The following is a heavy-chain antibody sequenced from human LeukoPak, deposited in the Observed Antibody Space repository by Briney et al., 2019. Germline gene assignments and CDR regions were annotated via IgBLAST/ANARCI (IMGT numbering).Heavy chain of an antibody. Sequence: ASVKVSCKASGGTFSSYAISWVRQAPGQGLEWMGRIIPILGIANYAQKFQGRVTTTADKSTSTAYMELSSLRSEDTAVYYCAGITMVRGVIGNWFDPWGQGTLVTVSS. CDR3: AGITMVRGVIGNWFDP. J-gene: IGHJ5*02. CDR2: IIPILGIA. D-gene: IGHD3-10*01. CDR1: GGTFSSYA. V-gene: IGHV1-69*04.